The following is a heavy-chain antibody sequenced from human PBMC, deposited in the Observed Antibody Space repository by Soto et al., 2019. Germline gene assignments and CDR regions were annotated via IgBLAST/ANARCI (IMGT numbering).Heavy chain of an antibody. J-gene: IGHJ6*02. Sequence: SVKVSCKASGGTFSSYAISWVRQAPVQGLAWMGGIIPIFGTANYAQKFQGRVTITADESTSTAYMELSSLRSEDTAVYYCARSGTYRDSIVVLPAAMGDSPGGYYGMDVWGQGPTVTVSS. CDR3: ARSGTYRDSIVVLPAAMGDSPGGYYGMDV. V-gene: IGHV1-69*13. CDR2: IIPIFGTA. D-gene: IGHD2-2*01. CDR1: GGTFSSYA.